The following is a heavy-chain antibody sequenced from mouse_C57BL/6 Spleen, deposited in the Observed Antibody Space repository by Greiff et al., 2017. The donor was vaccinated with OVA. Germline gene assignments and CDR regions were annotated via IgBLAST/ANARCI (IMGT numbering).Heavy chain of an antibody. CDR1: GYSFTGYY. CDR2: INPSTGGT. V-gene: IGHV1-42*01. CDR3: AREWSYDYAMDY. J-gene: IGHJ4*01. D-gene: IGHD2-12*01. Sequence: VQLQQSGPELVKPGASVKISCKASGYSFTGYYMNWVKQSPEKSLEWIGEINPSTGGTTYNQKFKAKATLTVDKSSSTAYMQLKSLTSEDSAVYYCAREWSYDYAMDYWGQGTSVTVSS.